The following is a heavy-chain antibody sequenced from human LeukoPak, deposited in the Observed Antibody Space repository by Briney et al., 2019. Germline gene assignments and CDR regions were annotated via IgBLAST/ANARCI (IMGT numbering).Heavy chain of an antibody. CDR3: ARERTAVAGTQHAFDI. CDR2: IYYSGST. J-gene: IGHJ3*02. Sequence: SETLSLTCTVSGGSISSGDYYWSWIRQPPGKGLEWIGYIYYSGSTYYNPSLKSRVTISVDTSKNPFSLKLSSVTAADTAVYYCARERTAVAGTQHAFDIWGQGTMVTVSS. CDR1: GGSISSGDYY. D-gene: IGHD6-19*01. V-gene: IGHV4-30-4*08.